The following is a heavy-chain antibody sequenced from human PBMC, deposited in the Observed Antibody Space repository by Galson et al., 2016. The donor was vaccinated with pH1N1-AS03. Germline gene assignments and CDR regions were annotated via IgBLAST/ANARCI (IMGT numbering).Heavy chain of an antibody. V-gene: IGHV3-21*01. J-gene: IGHJ4*02. CDR1: RFTFSSYS. CDR2: ISISGSYV. D-gene: IGHD5-24*01. CDR3: ARRATDGYTIDY. Sequence: SLRLSCAASRFTFSSYSMNWVRQAPGKGLEWVSSISISGSYVYYADLVKGRFTISRDNAKNSLYLHMNSLSAEDTAVYYCARRATDGYTIDYWGQGTLVTVSS.